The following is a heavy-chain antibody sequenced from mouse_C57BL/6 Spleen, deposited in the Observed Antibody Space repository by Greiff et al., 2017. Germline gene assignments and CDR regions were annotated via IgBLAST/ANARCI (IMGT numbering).Heavy chain of an antibody. CDR2: IHPNSGST. CDR1: GYTFTSYW. CDR3: ARGGYYSNYLYDFGY. D-gene: IGHD2-5*01. Sequence: QVQLQQPGAELVKPGASVKLSCKASGYTFTSYWMHWVKQRPGQGLEWIGMIHPNSGSTNYNEKFKSKATLTVDKSSRTAYMQLSSLTSEDSAVYYCARGGYYSNYLYDFGYWGQGTTLTVSS. J-gene: IGHJ2*01. V-gene: IGHV1-64*01.